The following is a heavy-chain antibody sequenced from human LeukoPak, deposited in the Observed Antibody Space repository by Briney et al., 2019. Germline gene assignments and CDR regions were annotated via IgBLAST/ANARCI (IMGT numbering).Heavy chain of an antibody. CDR3: AKGSSSGWYGGLDY. Sequence: GGSLRLTCAASGFTFSSYAMSWVRQAPGKGLEWASAIGGSGGSTYYADSVKGRFTISRDNSKNTLYLQMNSLRAEDTAVYYCAKGSSSGWYGGLDYWGQGTLVTVSS. V-gene: IGHV3-23*01. D-gene: IGHD6-19*01. CDR2: IGGSGGST. CDR1: GFTFSSYA. J-gene: IGHJ4*02.